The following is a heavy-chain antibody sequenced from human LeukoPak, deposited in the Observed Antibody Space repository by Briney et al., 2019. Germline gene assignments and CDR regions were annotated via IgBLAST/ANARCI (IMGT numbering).Heavy chain of an antibody. D-gene: IGHD3-10*01. Sequence: GGSLRLSCAASGFTFSSYSMNWVRQAPGKGLEWVSSISSSSSYIYYADSVKGRFTISRGNAKNSLYLQMNSLRAEDTAVYYCARDDKSMVSYFFDYWGQGTLVTVSS. CDR3: ARDDKSMVSYFFDY. CDR1: GFTFSSYS. V-gene: IGHV3-21*01. CDR2: ISSSSSYI. J-gene: IGHJ4*02.